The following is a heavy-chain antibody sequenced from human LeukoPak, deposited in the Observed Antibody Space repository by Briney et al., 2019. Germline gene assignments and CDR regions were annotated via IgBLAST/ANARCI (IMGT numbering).Heavy chain of an antibody. Sequence: KPSETLSLTCTVSGDSMTKYYWSWIRQPPGKGLEWIGFIYSSGGTSYNPSLKSRITISIDMSKNQFSLKMYSVTAAGAAVYYCESQVSGSMSQNWGQGTLVTVSS. CDR3: ESQVSGSMSQN. CDR1: GDSMTKYY. V-gene: IGHV4-59*01. J-gene: IGHJ4*02. CDR2: IYSSGGT. D-gene: IGHD2-21*01.